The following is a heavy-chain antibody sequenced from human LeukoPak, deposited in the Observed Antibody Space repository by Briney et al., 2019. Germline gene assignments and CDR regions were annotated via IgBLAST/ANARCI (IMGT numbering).Heavy chain of an antibody. Sequence: GGSLRLSCAASGFTFISYNMNWVRQAPGKGLEWVSFISSSSTYIYNADSVKGRFTISRDNAKNSLYLQMNSLRVEDTAVYYCARVLLWFGEALDYGMDVWGQGTTVTVSS. CDR3: ARVLLWFGEALDYGMDV. CDR1: GFTFISYN. J-gene: IGHJ6*02. D-gene: IGHD3-10*01. V-gene: IGHV3-21*01. CDR2: ISSSSTYI.